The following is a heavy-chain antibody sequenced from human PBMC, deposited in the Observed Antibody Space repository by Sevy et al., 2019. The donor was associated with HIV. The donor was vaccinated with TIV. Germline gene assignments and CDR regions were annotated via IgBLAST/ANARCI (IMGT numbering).Heavy chain of an antibody. V-gene: IGHV3-15*01. CDR3: TTDSWSQADYYDY. Sequence: GGSLRLSCTASGFSFSNAWMSWVRQAPGKGLEWVGSFKGKPSGGALDYAAPVKGRFIISRDDSKNTLDLQMSSLRTEDTAVYYCTTDSWSQADYYDYWGQGTLVTVSS. D-gene: IGHD6-13*01. CDR1: GFSFSNAW. CDR2: FKGKPSGGAL. J-gene: IGHJ4*02.